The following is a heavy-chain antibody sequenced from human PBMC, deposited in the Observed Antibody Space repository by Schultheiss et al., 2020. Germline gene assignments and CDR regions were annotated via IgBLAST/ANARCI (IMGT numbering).Heavy chain of an antibody. CDR1: GGSISSGGYY. CDR2: IYHSGST. CDR3: TIVGIDDTNYYMDV. Sequence: SETLSLTCTVSGGSISSGGYYWSWIRQHPGKGLEWIGEIYHSGSTNYNPSLKSRVTISVDTSKNQFSLKLSSVTAADTAVYYCTIVGIDDTNYYMDVWGKGTTVTVSS. V-gene: IGHV4-31*03. J-gene: IGHJ6*03. D-gene: IGHD7-27*01.